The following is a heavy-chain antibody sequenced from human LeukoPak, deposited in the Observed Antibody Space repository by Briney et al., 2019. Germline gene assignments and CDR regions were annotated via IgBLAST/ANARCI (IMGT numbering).Heavy chain of an antibody. Sequence: RSGGSLRLSRAASRFTFSSYSMNWVRQAPGKGLEWVSYISSSGSTIYYADSVKGRFTISRDNAKNSLYLQMNSLRAEDTAVYYCAELGITMIGGVWGKGTTVTISS. J-gene: IGHJ6*04. CDR1: RFTFSSYS. CDR3: AELGITMIGGV. D-gene: IGHD3-10*02. CDR2: ISSSGSTI. V-gene: IGHV3-48*04.